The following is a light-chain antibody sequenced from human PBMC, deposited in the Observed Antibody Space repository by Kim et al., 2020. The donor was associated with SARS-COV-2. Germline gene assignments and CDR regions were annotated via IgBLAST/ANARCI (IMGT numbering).Light chain of an antibody. V-gene: IGLV3-21*04. CDR2: YDS. J-gene: IGLJ2*01. CDR3: QVWDSSSDPVV. Sequence: SYELTQPPSVSVAPGKTARITCGGNNIGSKSVHWYQQKPGQAPVLFIYYDSDRPSGIPERFSGSNSGNTATLTISRVEAGDEADYYCQVWDSSSDPVVFGGGTKLTVL. CDR1: NIGSKS.